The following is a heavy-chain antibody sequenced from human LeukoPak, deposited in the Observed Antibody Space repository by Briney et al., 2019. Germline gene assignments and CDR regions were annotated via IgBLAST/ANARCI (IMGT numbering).Heavy chain of an antibody. CDR3: ARVHTAGGYSGTDY. Sequence: GGSLRLSCAASGFIFDNYGMTWVRQAPGKGLEWVSGTNWNGGSTGYADSVKGRFIISRDNAKNCLYLLMNSLRAEDTALYHCARVHTAGGYSGTDYWGQGTLVTVSS. CDR1: GFIFDNYG. V-gene: IGHV3-20*01. D-gene: IGHD1-26*01. CDR2: TNWNGGST. J-gene: IGHJ4*02.